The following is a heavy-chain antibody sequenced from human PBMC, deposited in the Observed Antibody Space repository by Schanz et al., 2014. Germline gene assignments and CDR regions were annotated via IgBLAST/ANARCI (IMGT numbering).Heavy chain of an antibody. CDR3: ARDRGHGDLPGDI. Sequence: QVQLQESGPGLVKPSQTLSLTCTVSGGSVSSWSYYWNWIRQPAGKGLEWIGRGYTSGSTNYNPSLKGRVPISPDTSKNKFSLNLRSVTAADTAVYYCARDRGHGDLPGDIWGQGTMVTVSS. D-gene: IGHD4-17*01. J-gene: IGHJ3*02. V-gene: IGHV4-61*02. CDR2: GYTSGST. CDR1: GGSVSSWSYY.